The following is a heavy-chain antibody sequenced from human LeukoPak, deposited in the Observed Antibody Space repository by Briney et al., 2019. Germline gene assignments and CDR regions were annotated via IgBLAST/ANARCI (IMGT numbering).Heavy chain of an antibody. CDR1: GYTFTGYY. CDR3: ARYITVGATYQHFDY. J-gene: IGHJ4*02. V-gene: IGHV1-2*06. Sequence: ASVKVSCKASGYTFTGYYMHWVRQAPGQGLEWMGRINPNSGGTNYAQKFQGRVTMTRDTSISTAYMELSRLRSDDMAVYYCARYITVGATYQHFDYWGQGTLVTVSS. CDR2: INPNSGGT. D-gene: IGHD1-26*01.